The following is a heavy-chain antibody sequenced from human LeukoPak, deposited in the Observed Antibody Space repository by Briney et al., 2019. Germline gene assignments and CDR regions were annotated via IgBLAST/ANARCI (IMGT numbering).Heavy chain of an antibody. J-gene: IGHJ4*02. CDR1: EFTFTSYE. CDR2: IDSSSNSI. CDR3: ARDWGYCSSTNCYASFDY. Sequence: HAGGSLRLSCAASEFTFTSYELNWVRQAPGKGLEWVSYIDSSSNSIYYADSVKGRFTVSRDNAKNSLYLQMSSLRDEDTAVYYCARDWGYCSSTNCYASFDYWGQGTLVTVSS. V-gene: IGHV3-48*02. D-gene: IGHD2-2*01.